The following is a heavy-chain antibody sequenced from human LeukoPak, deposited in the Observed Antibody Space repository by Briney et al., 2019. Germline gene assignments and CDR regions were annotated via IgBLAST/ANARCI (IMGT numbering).Heavy chain of an antibody. J-gene: IGHJ4*02. D-gene: IGHD1-7*01. CDR2: VKQDGSEK. CDR3: AREGGTQDY. CDR1: GFTFSSYW. V-gene: IGHV3-7*01. Sequence: GGSLRLSCAASGFTFSSYWMTWVRQAPGKGLEWVANVKQDGSEKFFADSVKGRSTISRDNARNSVYLQMNSLRVGDTAVYYCAREGGTQDYWGQGTLVTVSS.